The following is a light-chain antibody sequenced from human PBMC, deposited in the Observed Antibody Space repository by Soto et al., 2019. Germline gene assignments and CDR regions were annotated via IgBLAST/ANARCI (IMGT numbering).Light chain of an antibody. J-gene: IGKJ2*01. V-gene: IGKV3-20*01. CDR1: QGVSSGN. Sequence: DIVMTQSPDSLAVSLGEVATIHCKSNQGVSSGNLAWYQQKPGQAPRLLIYGASSRATGIPDRFSGSGSGTDFTLTISRLEPEDFAVYYCQQYGSSSYTFGQGTKLEIK. CDR2: GAS. CDR3: QQYGSSSYT.